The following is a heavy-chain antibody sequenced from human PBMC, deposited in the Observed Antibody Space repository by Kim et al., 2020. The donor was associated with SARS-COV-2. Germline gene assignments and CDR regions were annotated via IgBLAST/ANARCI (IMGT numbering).Heavy chain of an antibody. Sequence: YNPYSKSRVTISVDTAKNQFSRKLSSVTAAETAVYYCARGGAAATSAFDYWGQGTLVTVSS. D-gene: IGHD5-12*01. CDR3: ARGGAAATSAFDY. V-gene: IGHV4-31*02. J-gene: IGHJ4*02.